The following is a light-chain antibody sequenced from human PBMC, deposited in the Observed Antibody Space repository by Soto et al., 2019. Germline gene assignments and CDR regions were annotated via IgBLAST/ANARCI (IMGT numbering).Light chain of an antibody. CDR3: QQRSNWPT. Sequence: EMVLTQSPGTLSLSPGERATLSCRASQSVSSYLAWYQQKPGQAPRLLIYDASNRATGIPARFSGSGSGTDFTLTISSLEPEDFAVYYCQQRSNWPTFGQGT. J-gene: IGKJ1*01. V-gene: IGKV3-11*01. CDR1: QSVSSY. CDR2: DAS.